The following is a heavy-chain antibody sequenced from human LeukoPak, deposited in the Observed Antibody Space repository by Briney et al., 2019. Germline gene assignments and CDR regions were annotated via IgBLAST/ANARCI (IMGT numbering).Heavy chain of an antibody. CDR1: GYTFTGYY. D-gene: IGHD2-2*01. J-gene: IGHJ6*02. CDR2: INPNSGGT. CDR3: ARDSIVVVPAAIYYYYGMDV. Sequence: ASVKVSCKASGYTFTGYYMRLVRQAPGQGLEWMGWINPNSGGTNYAQKFQGRVTMTRDTSISTAYMELSRLRSDDTAVYYCARDSIVVVPAAIYYYYGMDVWGQGTTVTVSS. V-gene: IGHV1-2*02.